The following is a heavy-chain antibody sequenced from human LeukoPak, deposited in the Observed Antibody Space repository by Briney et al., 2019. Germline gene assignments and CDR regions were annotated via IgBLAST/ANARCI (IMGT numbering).Heavy chain of an antibody. CDR1: GGSFSDYY. D-gene: IGHD3-16*01. Sequence: SETLSLTCAVYGGSFSDYYWSWIRQPPGKGLEWIGEINHSGTTNYNPSLKSRVTISVDTSKNQFSLKLSSVIAADTAVYYCARDAGGFRLGELYQYHYYGMDVWGQGTTVTVSS. V-gene: IGHV4-34*01. CDR2: INHSGTT. CDR3: ARDAGGFRLGELYQYHYYGMDV. J-gene: IGHJ6*02.